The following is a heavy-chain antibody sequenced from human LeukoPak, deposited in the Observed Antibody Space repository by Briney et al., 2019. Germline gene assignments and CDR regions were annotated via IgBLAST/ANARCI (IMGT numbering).Heavy chain of an antibody. CDR3: ARGRELVVDAFDI. V-gene: IGHV1-18*01. CDR2: ITPYNGNT. CDR1: GYTFTSYD. Sequence: GASVKVSCKASGYTFTSYDINWVRQAPGQGLEWMGWITPYNGNTHYAQKFQGRVTMTTDTSTTAAYMELRSLRSDDTAVYYCARGRELVVDAFDIWGQGTMVTVSS. D-gene: IGHD1-26*01. J-gene: IGHJ3*02.